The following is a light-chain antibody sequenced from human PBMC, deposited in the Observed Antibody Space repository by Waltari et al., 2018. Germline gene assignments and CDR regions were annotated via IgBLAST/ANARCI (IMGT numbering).Light chain of an antibody. J-gene: IGLJ3*02. V-gene: IGLV1-51*02. CDR3: GSWDRSLSGWV. CDR2: EDN. Sequence: QSVLTQPPSVSAAPGPKVTISCSGSSSNIASNLVSWYQQFPGTAPKLLIYEDNQRPSGIPDRFSASKSGTSTTLGITGLQTGDEADYYCGSWDRSLSGWVFGGGTKLTVL. CDR1: SSNIASNL.